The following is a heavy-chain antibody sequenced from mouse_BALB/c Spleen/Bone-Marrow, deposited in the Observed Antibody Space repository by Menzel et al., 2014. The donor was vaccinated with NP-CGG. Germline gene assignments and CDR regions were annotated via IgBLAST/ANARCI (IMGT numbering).Heavy chain of an antibody. V-gene: IGHV1S81*02. J-gene: IGHJ1*01. CDR3: TRSDGYYVPHWYFDV. CDR1: GYTFTSYY. CDR2: VNPSNGGT. D-gene: IGHD2-3*01. Sequence: QVQLQQPGAELVKPGASVKLSCKASGYTFTSYYMYWGKQRPGQGLEGIGEVNPSNGGTNFNEKFKSKATLTVDKSSSTTYVQLSSLTSEDSAVYYCTRSDGYYVPHWYFDVWGAGTTVTVSS.